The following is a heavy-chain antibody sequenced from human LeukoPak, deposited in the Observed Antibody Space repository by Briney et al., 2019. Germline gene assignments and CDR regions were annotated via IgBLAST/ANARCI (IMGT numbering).Heavy chain of an antibody. CDR2: ISGSGGGT. Sequence: GSLRLSCAASGFTFSSYAMSWVRQAPGKGLEWVSAISGSGGGTYYADSVKGRFTISRDNSKNTLHLQMSSLRTEDTAVYYCAKYGGNVVDYWGQGTLVTVSS. CDR1: GFTFSSYA. J-gene: IGHJ4*02. D-gene: IGHD4-23*01. V-gene: IGHV3-23*01. CDR3: AKYGGNVVDY.